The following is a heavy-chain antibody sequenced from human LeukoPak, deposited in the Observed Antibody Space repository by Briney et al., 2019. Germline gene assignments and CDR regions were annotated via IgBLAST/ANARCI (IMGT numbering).Heavy chain of an antibody. D-gene: IGHD3-10*01. CDR2: IYYSGST. Sequence: PSETLSLTCTVSGGSISSSSYYWGWIRQPPGKGLEWIGSIYYSGSTYYNPSLKSRVTISVDTSKNQFSLKLSSVTAADTAVYYCARDPALYYGHDYWGQGTLVTVSS. V-gene: IGHV4-39*07. J-gene: IGHJ4*02. CDR3: ARDPALYYGHDY. CDR1: GGSISSSSYY.